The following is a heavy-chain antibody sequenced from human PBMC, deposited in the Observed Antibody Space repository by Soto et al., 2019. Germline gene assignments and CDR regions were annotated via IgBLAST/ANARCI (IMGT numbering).Heavy chain of an antibody. D-gene: IGHD6-13*01. V-gene: IGHV4-59*08. J-gene: IGHJ3*02. Sequence: QVQLQESGPGLVKPSETLSLTCTVSGGSISSYYWSWIRQPPGKGLEWIGYIYYSGSTNYNPSLKSRVTLPVDTSKNQFSLKLSSVTAADAHVHYCARRYSRAFDIWGQGTMVTVSS. CDR2: IYYSGST. CDR3: ARRYSRAFDI. CDR1: GGSISSYY.